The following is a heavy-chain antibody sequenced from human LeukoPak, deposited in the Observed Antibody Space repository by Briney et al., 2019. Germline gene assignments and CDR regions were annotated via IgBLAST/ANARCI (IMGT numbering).Heavy chain of an antibody. CDR1: GGSFSSYY. D-gene: IGHD1-26*01. CDR2: IYNSGTT. Sequence: ASETLSLTCTVSGGSFSSYYWTWIRQPAGKGLEWIGRIYNSGTTNYSPSLESRVTMSLDASKNRFSLSLSSVTAADTAVYYCARDRLGATGHWRIDVWGRGTLVTVSS. V-gene: IGHV4-4*07. J-gene: IGHJ2*01. CDR3: ARDRLGATGHWRIDV.